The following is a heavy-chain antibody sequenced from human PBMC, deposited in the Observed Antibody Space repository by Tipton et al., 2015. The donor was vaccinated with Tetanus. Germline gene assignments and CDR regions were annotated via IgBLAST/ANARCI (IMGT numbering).Heavy chain of an antibody. CDR2: VYYNGNT. Sequence: TLSLTCTVSGGSVRSGDYYWTWIRQPPGKGLEWIGYVYYNGNTHYNPALKSRVTISVDTSKNQFSLKLSSVTAADTAIYYCAREVPAAGHFDSWGQGTLVTVSS. J-gene: IGHJ4*02. V-gene: IGHV4-61*08. D-gene: IGHD2-2*01. CDR3: AREVPAAGHFDS. CDR1: GGSVRSGDYY.